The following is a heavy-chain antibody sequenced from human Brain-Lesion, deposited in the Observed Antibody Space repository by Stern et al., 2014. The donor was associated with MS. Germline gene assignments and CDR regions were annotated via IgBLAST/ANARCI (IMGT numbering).Heavy chain of an antibody. CDR3: ARGFSRYCSNNNCRKDYYGMDV. J-gene: IGHJ6*02. CDR2: IYPDDSDT. CDR1: GYNFSIYW. D-gene: IGHD2-2*01. Sequence: VQLVQSGAEVKKPGESLKISCKGSGYNFSIYWIGWVRQMPGKGLEWMGIIYPDDSDTRYSPSFQGQVPISADKSITTASLQWSSLKASATATYYCARGFSRYCSNNNCRKDYYGMDVWGQGTTVTVS. V-gene: IGHV5-51*03.